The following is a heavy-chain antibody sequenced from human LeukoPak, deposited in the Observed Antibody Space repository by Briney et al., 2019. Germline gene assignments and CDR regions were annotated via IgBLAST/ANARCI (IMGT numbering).Heavy chain of an antibody. CDR2: IYPGDSDT. J-gene: IGHJ6*03. D-gene: IGHD5-24*01. Sequence: GESLKISCKGSGYSFTSYWLGWVRQLPGKGLEWMGIIYPGDSDTRYNPSFQGQVTISADKSISTAYLQWSSLKASGTAMYYCARYATSRDGYNLYYYYYMDVWGKETTVTISS. V-gene: IGHV5-51*01. CDR1: GYSFTSYW. CDR3: ARYATSRDGYNLYYYYYMDV.